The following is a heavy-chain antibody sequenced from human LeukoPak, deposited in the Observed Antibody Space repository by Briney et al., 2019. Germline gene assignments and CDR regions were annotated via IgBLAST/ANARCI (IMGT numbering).Heavy chain of an antibody. Sequence: GSLRLSCAASGFTFSSYSMNWVRQAPGKGLEWVSSISSSSSYIYYADSVKGRFTISRDNAKNSLYLQMNSLRAEDTAVYYCARENSNLYDILTGYRKRWFDPWGQGTLVTVSS. CDR1: GFTFSSYS. V-gene: IGHV3-21*01. D-gene: IGHD3-9*01. CDR3: ARENSNLYDILTGYRKRWFDP. J-gene: IGHJ5*02. CDR2: ISSSSSYI.